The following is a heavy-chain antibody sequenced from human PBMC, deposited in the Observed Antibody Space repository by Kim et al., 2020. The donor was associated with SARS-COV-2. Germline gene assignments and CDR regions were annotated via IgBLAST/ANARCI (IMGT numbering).Heavy chain of an antibody. D-gene: IGHD2-2*01. V-gene: IGHV4-61*02. J-gene: IGHJ4*02. Sequence: SETLSLTCTVSGGSISSGSYYWSWIRQPAGKGLEWIGRIYTSGSTNYNPSLKSRVTISVDTSKNQFSLKLSSVTAADTAVYYCAREWAHFYQDWGQGTLVTVSS. CDR3: AREWAHFYQD. CDR1: GGSISSGSYY. CDR2: IYTSGST.